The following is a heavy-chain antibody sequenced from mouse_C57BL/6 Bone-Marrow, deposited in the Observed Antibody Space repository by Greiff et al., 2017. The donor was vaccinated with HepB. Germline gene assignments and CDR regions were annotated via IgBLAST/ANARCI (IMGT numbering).Heavy chain of an antibody. J-gene: IGHJ4*01. CDR3: ARGRGFYARAMYY. CDR1: GYTFTSYW. CDR2: IHPNSGST. D-gene: IGHD2-3*01. V-gene: IGHV1-64*01. Sequence: VQLQQPGAELVKPGASVKLSCKASGYTFTSYWMHWVKQRPGQGLEWIGMIHPNSGSTNYNEKFKSKATLTVDKSSSTAYMQLSSLTSEDSAVYFCARGRGFYARAMYYWGQGTSLTASS.